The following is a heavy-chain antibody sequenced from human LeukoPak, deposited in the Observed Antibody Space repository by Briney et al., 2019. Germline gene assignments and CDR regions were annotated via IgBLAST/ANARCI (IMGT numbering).Heavy chain of an antibody. CDR3: ARPRSTQDYYGMDV. CDR1: GYSFINYW. Sequence: GESLKISCKGSGYSFINYWIAWVRQMPGKGLEWLGITYPGDSDTRYSPSFQGQVTISADKSISTAYLQWSSLKASDTAMYYCARPRSTQDYYGMDVWGQGASVTVSS. V-gene: IGHV5-51*01. J-gene: IGHJ6*02. CDR2: TYPGDSDT.